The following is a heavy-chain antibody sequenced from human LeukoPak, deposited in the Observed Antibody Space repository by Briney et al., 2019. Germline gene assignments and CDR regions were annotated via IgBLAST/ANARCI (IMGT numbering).Heavy chain of an antibody. Sequence: VASVKVSCKASGYTLTDYYMHWVRQAPGQGLEWMGRINPNSGGTNYAQKFQGRVTMTRDTSISTAYMELSRLRSDDTAVYYCAREPYGSGSYSDYWGQGTLVTVSS. CDR3: AREPYGSGSYSDY. CDR1: GYTLTDYY. CDR2: INPNSGGT. V-gene: IGHV1-2*06. J-gene: IGHJ4*02. D-gene: IGHD3-10*01.